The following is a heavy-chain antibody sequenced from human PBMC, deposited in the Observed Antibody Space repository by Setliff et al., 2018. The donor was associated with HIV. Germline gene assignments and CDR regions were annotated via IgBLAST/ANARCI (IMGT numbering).Heavy chain of an antibody. J-gene: IGHJ4*01. V-gene: IGHV1-18*01. CDR2: ISTYSGKT. CDR3: ARGSAPNIVVAASLDI. Sequence: ASVKVSCKTSGYTFTSYGVSWVRQAPGQGLEWMGWISTYSGKTDYAEKFQGRLTMTMDTSTRTVFMELRSLTLDDTSVYYCARGSAPNIVVAASLDIWGQGTLVTVSS. CDR1: GYTFTSYG. D-gene: IGHD6-19*01.